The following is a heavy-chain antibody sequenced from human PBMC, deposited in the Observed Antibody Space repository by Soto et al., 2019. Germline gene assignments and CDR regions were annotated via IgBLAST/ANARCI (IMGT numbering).Heavy chain of an antibody. Sequence: SVKVSCKASGVTFSSETLGWVRQAPGQGLECVGGIIPLFGTASYAQRFQGRVTITADESTSTVYMELSSLRSDDTAVYFCATELGENPASPFDAWGQGTLVTAPQ. V-gene: IGHV1-69*13. CDR1: GVTFSSET. CDR3: ATELGENPASPFDA. CDR2: IIPLFGTA. D-gene: IGHD3-10*01. J-gene: IGHJ4*02.